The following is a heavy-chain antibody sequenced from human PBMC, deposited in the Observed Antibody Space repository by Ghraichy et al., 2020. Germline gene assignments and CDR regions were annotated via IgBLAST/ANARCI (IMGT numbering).Heavy chain of an antibody. Sequence: ASVKVSCKASGYTFTGYYMHWVRQAPGQGLEWMGWINPNSGGTNYAQKFQGRVTMTRDTSISTAYMELSRLRSDDTAVYYCAREGFGSGWYLGGVDPWGQGTLVTVSS. CDR2: INPNSGGT. V-gene: IGHV1-2*02. CDR1: GYTFTGYY. CDR3: AREGFGSGWYLGGVDP. D-gene: IGHD6-19*01. J-gene: IGHJ5*02.